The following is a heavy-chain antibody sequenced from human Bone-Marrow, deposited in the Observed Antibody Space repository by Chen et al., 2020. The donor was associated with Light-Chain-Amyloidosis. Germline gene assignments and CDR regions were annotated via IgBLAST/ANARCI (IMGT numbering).Heavy chain of an antibody. D-gene: IGHD3-10*01. J-gene: IGHJ5*02. CDR3: ARSRPFYGSGSYYTLWWFDP. Sequence: QVQLQQWGAGLLKPSETLSLTCAVYGGSFSGYYWSWIRQPPGKGLEWIGEINHSGSTNYNPSLKSRVTRSVDTSKNQFSLKLSSVTAADTAVYYCARSRPFYGSGSYYTLWWFDPWGQGTLVTVSS. CDR1: GGSFSGYY. V-gene: IGHV4-34*01. CDR2: INHSGST.